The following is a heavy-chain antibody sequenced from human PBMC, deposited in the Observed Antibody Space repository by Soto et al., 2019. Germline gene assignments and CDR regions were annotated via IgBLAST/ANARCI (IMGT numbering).Heavy chain of an antibody. CDR3: ASDSVKDSVVVVAPPWMDV. D-gene: IGHD2-15*01. J-gene: IGHJ6*04. CDR1: GFTFSSYA. CDR2: ISGSGGST. V-gene: IGHV3-23*01. Sequence: GGSLRLSCAASGFTFSSYAMSWVRQAPGKGLEWVSAISGSGGSTYYADSVKGRFTISRDNSKNTLYLQMNSLRAEDTAVYYCASDSVKDSVVVVAPPWMDVWGKGTTVTVSS.